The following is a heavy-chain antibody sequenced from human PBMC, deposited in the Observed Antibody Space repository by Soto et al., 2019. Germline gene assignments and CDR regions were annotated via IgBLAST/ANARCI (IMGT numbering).Heavy chain of an antibody. D-gene: IGHD3-3*01. CDR1: GFTFSSYG. CDR3: ARSKDSDDIDFKIGV. Sequence: QVQLVESGGGVVQPGRSLRLSCAASGFTFSSYGMHWVRQAPGKGLEWVAVISFDGSDKYYGDSVKGRFTVSRDNSKNTLYVQMNSLRAEDTAVYYCARSKDSDDIDFKIGVWGQGTLVTVSS. CDR2: ISFDGSDK. J-gene: IGHJ4*02. V-gene: IGHV3-30*03.